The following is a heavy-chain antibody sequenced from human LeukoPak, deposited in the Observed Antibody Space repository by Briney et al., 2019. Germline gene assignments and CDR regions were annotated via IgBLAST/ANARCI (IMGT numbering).Heavy chain of an antibody. V-gene: IGHV3-23*01. Sequence: GGSLRLSCAASGFTFSSYSMNWVRQAPGKGLEWVSGINPSGDRTYYADSVKGRFTISRDNSKNTVYLQMNSLRAEDTAVYYCATFSYAGNAGGSVGPWGQGTLVTVSS. D-gene: IGHD4-23*01. J-gene: IGHJ5*02. CDR2: INPSGDRT. CDR3: ATFSYAGNAGGSVGP. CDR1: GFTFSSYS.